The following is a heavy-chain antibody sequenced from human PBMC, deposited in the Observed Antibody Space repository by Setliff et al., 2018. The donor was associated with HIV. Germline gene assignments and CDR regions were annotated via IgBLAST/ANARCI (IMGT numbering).Heavy chain of an antibody. J-gene: IGHJ4*02. D-gene: IGHD2-2*01. Sequence: ASVKVSCKASGYSFSDYYIHWVRQAPGRGFQWMGWISPKYGGTNYAQNFQGGVTMTRDTSISTAYMELSSLGSDDTAVYFCARDTSSSYWGQGTPVTVSS. CDR3: ARDTSSSY. V-gene: IGHV1-2*02. CDR2: ISPKYGGT. CDR1: GYSFSDYY.